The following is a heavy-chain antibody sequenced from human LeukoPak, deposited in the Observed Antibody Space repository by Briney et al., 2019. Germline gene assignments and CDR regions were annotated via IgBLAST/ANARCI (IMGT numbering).Heavy chain of an antibody. J-gene: IGHJ6*02. V-gene: IGHV4-30-4*01. CDR1: CGSISSGDYY. Sequence: SETLSLTCTVSCGSISSGDYYWSWIRQPPGKGLEWIGYIYYSGSTYYNPSLKSRVTISVDTSKNQFSLKLSSVTAADTAVYYCAREGTYGDYGRGPHGMDGWGQGTTVTVSS. CDR2: IYYSGST. D-gene: IGHD4-17*01. CDR3: AREGTYGDYGRGPHGMDG.